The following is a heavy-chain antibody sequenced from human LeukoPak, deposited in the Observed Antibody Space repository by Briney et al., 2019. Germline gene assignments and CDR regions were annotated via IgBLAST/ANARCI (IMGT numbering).Heavy chain of an antibody. J-gene: IGHJ6*03. CDR1: GDSVSSNSAT. CDR3: ARGNHYPHYYMDV. CDR2: TYYRSKWYN. Sequence: SQTLSLTCAISGDSVSSNSATWNWIRQSPSRVLEWLGRTYYRSKWYNDYAVSVESRITINPDTSKNQFSLQLNSVTPEDTAVYYCARGNHYPHYYMDVWGKGTTVTVSS. V-gene: IGHV6-1*01. D-gene: IGHD1-26*01.